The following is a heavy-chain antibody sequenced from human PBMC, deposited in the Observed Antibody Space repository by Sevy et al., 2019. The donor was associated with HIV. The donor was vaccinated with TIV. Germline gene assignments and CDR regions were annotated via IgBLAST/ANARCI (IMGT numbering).Heavy chain of an antibody. CDR2: IANSGSTR. Sequence: GGSLRLSCAASGFTFSSYEMNWVRQAPGKGLEWVSNIANSGSTRYYSDSVKGRFTISRDNAKNSLYLQMNSLRAEDTAVYYCTRDLPPSATAVAHFDYRGRGTLVTVSS. CDR1: GFTFSSYE. J-gene: IGHJ4*02. CDR3: TRDLPPSATAVAHFDY. D-gene: IGHD4-17*01. V-gene: IGHV3-48*03.